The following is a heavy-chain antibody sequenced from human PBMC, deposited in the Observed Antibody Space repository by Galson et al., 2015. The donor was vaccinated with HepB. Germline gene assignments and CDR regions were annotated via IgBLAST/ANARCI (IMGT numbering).Heavy chain of an antibody. V-gene: IGHV4-59*01. CDR3: ARGYCAGGNCYSNY. CDR1: SGSISRYY. Sequence: VQLQESGPGLVKLSETLSLTCPVHSGSISRYYWSWIRQPPGKGLEWIGYIHYTGSINYNPSLKSRVSISIDTSNIQFSLKLSSVTATDTAVYYCARGYCAGGNCYSNYWGQGALVTVSS. CDR2: IHYTGSI. J-gene: IGHJ4*02. D-gene: IGHD2-15*01.